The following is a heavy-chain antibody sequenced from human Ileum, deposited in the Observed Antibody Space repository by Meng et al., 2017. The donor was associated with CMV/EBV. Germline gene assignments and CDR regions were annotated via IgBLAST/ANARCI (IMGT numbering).Heavy chain of an antibody. CDR3: ARGGASSEYFGS. D-gene: IGHD6-19*01. J-gene: IGHJ4*02. V-gene: IGHV4-59*01. CDR2: AHDSGST. CDR1: GGSISSYY. Sequence: GSLRLSCIVSGGSISSYYWSWIRQPPGKGLEWIGWAHDSGSTNYNSSLKSRIAVSVDTSKNHISLTLASVTAADTGMYYCARGGASSEYFGSWGQGTPVTGAS.